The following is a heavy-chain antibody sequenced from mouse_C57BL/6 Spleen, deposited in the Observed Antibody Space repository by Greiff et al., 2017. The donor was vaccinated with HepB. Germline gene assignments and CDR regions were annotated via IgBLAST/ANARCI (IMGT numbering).Heavy chain of an antibody. CDR2: INPNNGGT. V-gene: IGHV1-26*01. CDR3: ARFHDYYWYFDV. J-gene: IGHJ1*03. D-gene: IGHD2-4*01. CDR1: GYTFTDYY. Sequence: EVQLQQSGPELVKPGASVKISCKASGYTFTDYYMNWVKQSHGKSLEWIGDINPNNGGTSYNQKFKGKATLTVDKSSSTAYMEIRSLTSEDSAVYYCARFHDYYWYFDVWGTGTTVTVSS.